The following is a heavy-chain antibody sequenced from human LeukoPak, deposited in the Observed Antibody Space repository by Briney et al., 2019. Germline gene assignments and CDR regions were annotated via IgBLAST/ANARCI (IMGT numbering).Heavy chain of an antibody. J-gene: IGHJ4*01. Sequence: GGSLRLSCTASGFTLRNYWMHWVRQVPGKRLVWVSRISGDGSVTNYADSVQGRFTISRDNAKNILYLQINSLRRQDTAVYYCARYSSSSGGAAYYLDYWGHGTLVTVSS. CDR1: GFTLRNYW. D-gene: IGHD6-6*01. CDR2: ISGDGSVT. V-gene: IGHV3-74*01. CDR3: ARYSSSSGGAAYYLDY.